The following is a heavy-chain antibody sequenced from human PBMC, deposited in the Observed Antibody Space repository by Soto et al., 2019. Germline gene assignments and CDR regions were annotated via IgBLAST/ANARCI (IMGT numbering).Heavy chain of an antibody. CDR3: ARPLLGPRLLWLGEHSYSGMDV. V-gene: IGHV1-69*06. D-gene: IGHD3-10*01. J-gene: IGHJ6*02. CDR1: GGTFSSYA. Sequence: GASVKVSCKASGGTFSSYAISWVRQAPGQGLEWMGGIIPIFGTANYAQKFQGRVTITADKSTSTAYMELSSLRSEDTAVYYCARPLLGPRLLWLGEHSYSGMDVWGQGTTVTVYS. CDR2: IIPIFGTA.